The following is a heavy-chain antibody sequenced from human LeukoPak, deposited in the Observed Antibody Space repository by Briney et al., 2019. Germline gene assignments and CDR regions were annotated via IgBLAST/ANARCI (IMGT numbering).Heavy chain of an antibody. CDR1: GGSISSSSYF. J-gene: IGHJ2*01. CDR2: IYYSGST. D-gene: IGHD1-20*01. Sequence: SETLSLTCTVSGGSISSSSYFWGWIRQPPGKGLEWIGSIYYSGSTYYNPSLKSRVTISVDRSKNQFSLKLSSVTAADTAVYYCARDNGITDWYFDLWGRGTLVTVSS. V-gene: IGHV4-39*07. CDR3: ARDNGITDWYFDL.